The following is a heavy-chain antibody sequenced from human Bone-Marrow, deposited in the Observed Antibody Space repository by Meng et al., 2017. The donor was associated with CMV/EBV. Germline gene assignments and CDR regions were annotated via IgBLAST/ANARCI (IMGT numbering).Heavy chain of an antibody. V-gene: IGHV1-8*01. CDR1: GYTFTSYD. D-gene: IGHD2-8*01. CDR2: MNPNSGNT. Sequence: ASVKVSCKASGYTFTSYDIMWVRQATGQGLEWMGWMNPNSGNTGYAQKFQGRVTMTSNTSISTAYMELSSLRSEDTAVYYCARGCTNGVCSIFYYYYGMDVWGQGTTVTVSS. CDR3: ARGCTNGVCSIFYYYYGMDV. J-gene: IGHJ6*02.